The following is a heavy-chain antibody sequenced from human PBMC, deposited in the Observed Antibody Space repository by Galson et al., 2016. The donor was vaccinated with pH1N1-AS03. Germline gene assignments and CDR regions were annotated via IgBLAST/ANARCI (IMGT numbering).Heavy chain of an antibody. CDR2: IYYSGST. Sequence: SETLSLTCNVSGGSFTYYYWSWIRQPPGKGLEWIGYIYYSGSTNYHPSLRGRLTISLDTSKNQISLELSSVTAADTAVYYCARHGRPHSGVLTALTAFDYWGPGALVTVSS. J-gene: IGHJ4*02. CDR1: GGSFTYYY. V-gene: IGHV4-59*08. CDR3: ARHGRPHSGVLTALTAFDY. D-gene: IGHD3-9*01.